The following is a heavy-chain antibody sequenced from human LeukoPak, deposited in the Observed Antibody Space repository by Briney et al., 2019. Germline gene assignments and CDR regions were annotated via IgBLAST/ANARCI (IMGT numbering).Heavy chain of an antibody. V-gene: IGHV3-30*18. CDR1: GFTFSSYV. D-gene: IGHD6-13*01. CDR2: IAYDGSNK. Sequence: GGSLRLSCAASGFTFSSYVMHWVRQAPGKGLEWVAVIAYDGSNKYYADSVKGRFTISRDNSKNTLYLQMNSLRAEDTAMYYCAKDPRLAVAGTGEYFDYWGQGTLVTVSS. J-gene: IGHJ4*02. CDR3: AKDPRLAVAGTGEYFDY.